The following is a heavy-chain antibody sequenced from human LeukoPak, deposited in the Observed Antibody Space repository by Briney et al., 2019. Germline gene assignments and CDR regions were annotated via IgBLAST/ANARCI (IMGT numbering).Heavy chain of an antibody. CDR3: AREQAVAGDY. V-gene: IGHV3-48*04. D-gene: IGHD6-19*01. CDR2: ISSSSTI. Sequence: PGGSLRLSCAASGFTFSSYSMNWVRQAPGKGLEWVSYISSSSTIYYADSVKGRFTISRDNAKNSLYLQMNSLRAEDTAVYYCAREQAVAGDYWGQGTLVTVSS. CDR1: GFTFSSYS. J-gene: IGHJ4*02.